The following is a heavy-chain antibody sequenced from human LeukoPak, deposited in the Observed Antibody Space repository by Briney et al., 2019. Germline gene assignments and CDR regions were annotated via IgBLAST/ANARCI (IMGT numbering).Heavy chain of an antibody. Sequence: GASVKVSCKASGYTFTTYAMHWVRQAPGQGLEWMGWINTNTGNPTYAQGFTGRFVFSLDTSVTTAYLQISSLKADDTAMYYCARAHRDVYNRGLNYWGQGTLVTVSS. CDR3: ARAHRDVYNRGLNY. CDR1: GYTFTTYA. D-gene: IGHD5-24*01. CDR2: INTNTGNP. V-gene: IGHV7-4-1*02. J-gene: IGHJ4*02.